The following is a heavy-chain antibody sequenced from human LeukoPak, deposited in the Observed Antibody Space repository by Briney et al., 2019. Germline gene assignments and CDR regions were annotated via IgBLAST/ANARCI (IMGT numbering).Heavy chain of an antibody. D-gene: IGHD3-3*01. CDR1: GFTFSSYS. V-gene: IGHV3-21*01. CDR3: ARARDFWSGYYTWFDY. CDR2: ISSSSSYI. Sequence: PGGSLRLSCAASGFTFSSYSMYWVRQAPGKGLEWVSSISSSSSYIYYADSVKGRFTISRDNAKNSLYLQMSSLRVEDTAVYYCARARDFWSGYYTWFDYWGEETLVTVSS. J-gene: IGHJ4*02.